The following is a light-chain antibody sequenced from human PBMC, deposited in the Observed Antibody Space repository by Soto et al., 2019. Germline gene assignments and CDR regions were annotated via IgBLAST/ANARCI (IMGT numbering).Light chain of an antibody. CDR3: QRIYSTPFT. V-gene: IGKV1-39*01. CDR2: AGS. CDR1: QSISSY. J-gene: IGKJ4*02. Sequence: DIQMTQSPSSLSASVGDRVTITCRASQSISSYLNWYQQKPGKAHKFLIYAGSSLQSGGPSGFRSSLAERDCTLSISSLQAEDFATYHCQRIYSTPFTIGGGTKVEIK.